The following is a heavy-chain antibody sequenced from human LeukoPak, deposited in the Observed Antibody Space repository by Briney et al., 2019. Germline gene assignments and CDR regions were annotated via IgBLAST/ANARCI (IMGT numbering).Heavy chain of an antibody. Sequence: PGRSLRLSCAASGLTFSSYGMHWVRQAPGKGLEWVAVIWYDGSNKYYADSVKGRFTISRDNSKNTLYLQMNSLRDEDTAVYYCTSVSYPAPLDYWGQGTLVTVSS. J-gene: IGHJ4*02. D-gene: IGHD1-26*01. CDR3: TSVSYPAPLDY. V-gene: IGHV3-33*01. CDR1: GLTFSSYG. CDR2: IWYDGSNK.